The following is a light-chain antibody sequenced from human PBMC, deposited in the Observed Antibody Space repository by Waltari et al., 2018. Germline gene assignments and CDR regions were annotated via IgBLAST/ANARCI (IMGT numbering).Light chain of an antibody. CDR2: EVS. CDR3: SSHTSSVPHV. CDR1: SNDVGGYGY. Sequence: QSALTQPASVSGSPGQSITISCTGTSNDVGGYGYVSWYQQYPGKAPKLIIYEVSYRPSGISTRFSGSKPGNTASLTISGLQAEDEADYYCSSHTSSVPHVFGTGTRVTVV. V-gene: IGLV2-14*01. J-gene: IGLJ1*01.